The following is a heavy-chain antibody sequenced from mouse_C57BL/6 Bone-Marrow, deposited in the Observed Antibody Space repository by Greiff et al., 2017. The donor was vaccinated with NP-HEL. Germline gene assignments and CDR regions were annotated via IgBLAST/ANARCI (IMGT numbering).Heavy chain of an antibody. V-gene: IGHV5-4*01. J-gene: IGHJ4*01. D-gene: IGHD2-5*01. CDR2: ISDGGSYT. Sequence: EVKLVESGGGLVKPGGSLKLSCAASGFTFSSYAMSWVRQTPEKRLEGVATISDGGSYTYYPDNVKGRFTISRDNAKNNLYLQMSHLKSEDTAMYYCARDDYSNYVGNAMDYWGQGTSVTVSS. CDR1: GFTFSSYA. CDR3: ARDDYSNYVGNAMDY.